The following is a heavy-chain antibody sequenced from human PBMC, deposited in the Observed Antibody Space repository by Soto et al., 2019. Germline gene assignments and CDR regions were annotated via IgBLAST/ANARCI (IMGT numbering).Heavy chain of an antibody. V-gene: IGHV3-7*01. CDR1: GFTFSSYW. J-gene: IGHJ4*01. Sequence: QPGGSLRLSCAASGFTFSSYWMTWVRQAPGKGLEWVANIKEDGSETYYVDSVKGRFTISRDNAKKSLYLQMNSLRDEDTAVYYCARITMFRPDFDYWGHGTLVTVSS. D-gene: IGHD3-3*01. CDR2: IKEDGSET. CDR3: ARITMFRPDFDY.